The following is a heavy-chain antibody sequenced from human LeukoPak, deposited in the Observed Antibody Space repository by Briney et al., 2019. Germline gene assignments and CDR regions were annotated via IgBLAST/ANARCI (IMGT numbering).Heavy chain of an antibody. Sequence: PGGSLRLSCAASGFTVSSNYMSWVRQAPGKGLEWVSVIYSGGSTYYADSVKGRFTISRDNSKNTLYLQMNSLRAEDTAVYYCARGGGDCSGGSCYSDYYYYYMDVWGKGTTVTISS. D-gene: IGHD2-15*01. J-gene: IGHJ6*03. CDR3: ARGGGDCSGGSCYSDYYYYYMDV. CDR1: GFTVSSNY. V-gene: IGHV3-66*01. CDR2: IYSGGST.